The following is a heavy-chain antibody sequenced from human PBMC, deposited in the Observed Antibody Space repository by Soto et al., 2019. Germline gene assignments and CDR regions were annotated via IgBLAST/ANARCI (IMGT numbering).Heavy chain of an antibody. V-gene: IGHV1-18*01. J-gene: IGHJ6*02. CDR1: GYRFETYA. Sequence: ASVKVSCKSSGYRFETYAMSWVRQAPGQGLEWMGWTSSYNTDTFYADKFQDRVSMTTDTSTGTAYMELRSLSSDDTAVYYCARGHGVIIGAMDVWGQGTAVTVSS. CDR2: TSSYNTDT. CDR3: ARGHGVIIGAMDV. D-gene: IGHD3-3*01.